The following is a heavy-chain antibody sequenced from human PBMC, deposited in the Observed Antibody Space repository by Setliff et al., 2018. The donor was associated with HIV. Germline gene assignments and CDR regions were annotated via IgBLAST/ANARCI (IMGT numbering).Heavy chain of an antibody. CDR2: MKPSTGDT. CDR3: ARRVPHLEY. Sequence: GASVKVSCKASGYTFSTADINWARQASGQGLEWMGWMKPSTGDTGFAHKFQGRITLTRDTSMSTAYMELSGLTSDDTAVYYCARRVPHLEYWGQGTLVTVSS. D-gene: IGHD3-3*01. CDR1: GYTFSTAD. J-gene: IGHJ4*02. V-gene: IGHV1-8*02.